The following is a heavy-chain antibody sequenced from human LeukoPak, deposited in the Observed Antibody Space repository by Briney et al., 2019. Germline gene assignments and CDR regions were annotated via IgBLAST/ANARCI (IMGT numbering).Heavy chain of an antibody. Sequence: GGSLKLSCTASGYTFSSYWMSWVRQAPGKGLEWVAIIRHDGSQKYYVDSVKGRFTISRDNAKNSVYLQMNSLRAEDTAVYYCARESGSVTSEVDFDYWGQGTLVTVSS. D-gene: IGHD4-17*01. CDR2: IRHDGSQK. J-gene: IGHJ4*02. CDR1: GYTFSSYW. CDR3: ARESGSVTSEVDFDY. V-gene: IGHV3-7*01.